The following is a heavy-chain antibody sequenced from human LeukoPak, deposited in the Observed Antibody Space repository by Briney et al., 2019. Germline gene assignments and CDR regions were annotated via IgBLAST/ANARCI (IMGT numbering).Heavy chain of an antibody. Sequence: SETLSLTCTVSGGSISSHYWSWIRQPPGKGLEWIGYIYYSGSTNYNPSLRSRVTISVDTSKNQFSLKLSSVTAADTAVYYCARAPYYYDSSGYGDAFDIWGQGTMVTVSS. CDR1: GGSISSHY. V-gene: IGHV4-59*11. D-gene: IGHD3-22*01. CDR2: IYYSGST. CDR3: ARAPYYYDSSGYGDAFDI. J-gene: IGHJ3*02.